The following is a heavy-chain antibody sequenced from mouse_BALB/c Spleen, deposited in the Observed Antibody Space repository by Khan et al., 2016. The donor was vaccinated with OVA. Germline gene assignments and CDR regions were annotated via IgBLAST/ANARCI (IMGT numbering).Heavy chain of an antibody. D-gene: IGHD2-3*01. V-gene: IGHV3-2*02. CDR2: ISYSGST. CDR3: ARDGSRYNYAMDY. J-gene: IGHJ4*01. Sequence: EVQLQESGPGLAKPSQSLSLTCTVTGYSITSDYAWNWIRQFPGNKLEWMGYISYSGSTNYNPAFKSRISITRDTSKNQFFLQLNSVTTEDTATYYCARDGSRYNYAMDYWGQGTSVTVSS. CDR1: GYSITSDYA.